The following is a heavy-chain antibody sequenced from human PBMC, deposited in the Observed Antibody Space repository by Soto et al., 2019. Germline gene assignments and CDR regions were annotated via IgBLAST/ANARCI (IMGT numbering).Heavy chain of an antibody. CDR1: GYTFSSYA. D-gene: IGHD6-19*01. CDR3: ARQAVPGTDWGYYDY. CDR2: INADNDNT. Sequence: QVQPVQSGAEVKKPGASVKVSCKASGYTFSSYAIHWVRQAPGQRLEWMGWINADNDNTKYSQKFPGRVTITRDTSASTAYMELSSLRSEDTAVYYCARQAVPGTDWGYYDYWGQGTLVTVSS. J-gene: IGHJ4*02. V-gene: IGHV1-3*01.